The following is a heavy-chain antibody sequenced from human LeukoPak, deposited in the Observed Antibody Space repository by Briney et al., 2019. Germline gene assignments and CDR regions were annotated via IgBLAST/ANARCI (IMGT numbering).Heavy chain of an antibody. CDR3: AREDPYSSGWRGGEYFDY. CDR2: IYTSGST. D-gene: IGHD6-19*01. V-gene: IGHV4-4*07. Sequence: PSETLSLTCTVSGGSISSYYWSWIRQPAGKGLEWIGRIYTSGSTYYNPSLKSRVTISVDTSKNQFSLKLSSVTAADTAVYYCAREDPYSSGWRGGEYFDYWGQGTLVTVSS. J-gene: IGHJ4*02. CDR1: GGSISSYY.